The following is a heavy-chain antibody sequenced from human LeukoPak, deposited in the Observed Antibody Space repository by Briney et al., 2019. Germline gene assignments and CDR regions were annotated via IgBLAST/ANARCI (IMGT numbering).Heavy chain of an antibody. J-gene: IGHJ5*02. CDR3: ARETYCGGDCYSELWFDP. V-gene: IGHV1-69*04. CDR1: VGTFSSYA. CDR2: IIPILGIA. D-gene: IGHD2-21*02. Sequence: SVKVSCKASVGTFSSYAISWVRQAPAQALEWMGRIIPILGIANYAQKFQGRVTITADKSTSTAYMELSSLRSEDTAVYYCARETYCGGDCYSELWFDPWGQGTLVTVSS.